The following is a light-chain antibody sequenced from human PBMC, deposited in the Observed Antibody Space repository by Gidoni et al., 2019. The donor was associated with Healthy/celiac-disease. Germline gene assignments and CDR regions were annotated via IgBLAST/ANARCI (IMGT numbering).Light chain of an antibody. CDR2: DAS. V-gene: IGKV3-11*01. CDR3: QQRGNWPFT. Sequence: EIVLTQSSATLSLSPGERATLSCRASQSVSSYLAWYQQKPGQAPRLLIYDASSRATGIPARFSGSGSGTDFTLTISSLEPEDFAVYYCQQRGNWPFTFGQGTRLEIK. CDR1: QSVSSY. J-gene: IGKJ5*01.